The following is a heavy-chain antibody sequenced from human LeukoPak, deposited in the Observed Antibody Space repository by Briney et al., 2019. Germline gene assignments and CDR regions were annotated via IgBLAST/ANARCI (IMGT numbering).Heavy chain of an antibody. J-gene: IGHJ4*02. V-gene: IGHV3-48*02. CDR1: GFTFSTYG. CDR3: ARHDYGGNSGDN. D-gene: IGHD4-23*01. Sequence: PGGSLRLSCAASGFTFSTYGMNWVRQAPGKGLEWVSYIGTSSSTIYYADSVKGRFTISRDNANNSLYLQMNSLRDEDTAVYYCARHDYGGNSGDNWGQGTLVTVSS. CDR2: IGTSSSTI.